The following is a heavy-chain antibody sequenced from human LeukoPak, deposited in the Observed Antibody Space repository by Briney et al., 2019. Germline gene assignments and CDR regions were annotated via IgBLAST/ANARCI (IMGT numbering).Heavy chain of an antibody. V-gene: IGHV1-2*02. CDR1: GYTFIGYY. CDR2: INPDSGVT. J-gene: IGHJ4*02. Sequence: ASVKVSCKASGYTFIGYYMQWVRQAPGQGPEWMGWINPDSGVTNYAQKFQGRVTMTRDTSISTAYMEVSRLRSDDTAVYYCARDPSGDSSGYPFDYWGQGTLVTVSA. CDR3: ARDPSGDSSGYPFDY. D-gene: IGHD3-22*01.